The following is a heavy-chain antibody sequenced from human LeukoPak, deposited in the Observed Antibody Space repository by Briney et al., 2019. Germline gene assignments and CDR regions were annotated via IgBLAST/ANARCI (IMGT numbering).Heavy chain of an antibody. CDR2: ISSSSSYI. J-gene: IGHJ5*02. Sequence: PGGSLRLSCAASGFTFNDYGMSWIRQAPGKGLEWVSSISSSSSYIYYADSVKGRFTISRDNAKNSLYLQMNSLRAEDTAVYYCARGGLRLGELSTNHWGQGTLVTVSS. CDR1: GFTFNDYG. V-gene: IGHV3-21*01. D-gene: IGHD3-16*02. CDR3: ARGGLRLGELSTNH.